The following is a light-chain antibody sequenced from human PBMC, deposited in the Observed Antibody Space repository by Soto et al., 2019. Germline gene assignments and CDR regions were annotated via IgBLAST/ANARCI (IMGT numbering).Light chain of an antibody. CDR1: SSNIGSNA. J-gene: IGLJ7*01. CDR2: NND. CDR3: SVWDDSLNGAV. Sequence: QSVLTQPPSASETPGQRVTISCSGGSSNIGSNAVNWYQQVSGAAPKLLTYNNDQRPSEVPDRFSGSKSGTSASLAISGLQSEDEADYYCSVWDDSLNGAVFGGGTQLTVL. V-gene: IGLV1-44*01.